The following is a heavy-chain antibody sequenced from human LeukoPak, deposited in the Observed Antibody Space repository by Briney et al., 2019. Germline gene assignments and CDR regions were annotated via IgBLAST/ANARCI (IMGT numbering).Heavy chain of an antibody. CDR2: INPNSGAT. V-gene: IGHV1-2*02. D-gene: IGHD1-14*01. CDR1: GYTFTGYH. J-gene: IGHJ4*02. Sequence: GASVKVSRKASGYTFTGYHMHWVRQAPGQGLEWMAWINPNSGATDYAQKFQGRVTMTRDTSTSTAYMELSRLRSDDTAVYYCARLNGNHFDYWGQGTLVTVSS. CDR3: ARLNGNHFDY.